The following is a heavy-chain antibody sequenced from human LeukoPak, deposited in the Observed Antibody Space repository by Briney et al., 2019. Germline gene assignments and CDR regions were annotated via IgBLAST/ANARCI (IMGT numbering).Heavy chain of an antibody. Sequence: ASVKVSCKASGYTFTAFYIHWVRQAPGQGLEWMAWINPNTGGTNYAQVFQGRVTLTRDTSISTVYTEVTRLKFDDTAIYYCARDRSRGSGQFDPWGQGTLVTVSS. CDR3: ARDRSRGSGQFDP. J-gene: IGHJ5*02. CDR2: INPNTGGT. CDR1: GYTFTAFY. D-gene: IGHD3-10*01. V-gene: IGHV1-2*02.